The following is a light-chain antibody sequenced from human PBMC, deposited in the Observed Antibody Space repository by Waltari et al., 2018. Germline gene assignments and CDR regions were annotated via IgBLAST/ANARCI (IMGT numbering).Light chain of an antibody. Sequence: QLMLTQSPSASASLGASVKLTCTLSSGHSSYAIAWHQQQPEQGPRYLMKVNRDGSHIKGDGIPDRFSGSSSGAERYLTISSLQSEDEADYYCQTGGFGIWVFGGGTKLTVL. V-gene: IGLV4-69*01. J-gene: IGLJ3*02. CDR2: VNRDGSH. CDR3: QTGGFGIWV. CDR1: SGHSSYA.